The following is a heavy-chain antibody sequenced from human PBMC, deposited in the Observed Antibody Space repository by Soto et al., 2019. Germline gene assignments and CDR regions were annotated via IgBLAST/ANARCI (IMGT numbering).Heavy chain of an antibody. V-gene: IGHV4-39*01. Sequence: LETLSLTCTVSGGSMSSGSYYWGWIRQPPGKGLEWIGSIYYSGSTYYNPSLKSRVTTSVDTSKNQFSLKLSSVTAADTAVYYCARAGTSNWFDPWGQGTLVTVSS. CDR1: GGSMSSGSYY. CDR3: ARAGTSNWFDP. D-gene: IGHD6-19*01. CDR2: IYYSGST. J-gene: IGHJ5*02.